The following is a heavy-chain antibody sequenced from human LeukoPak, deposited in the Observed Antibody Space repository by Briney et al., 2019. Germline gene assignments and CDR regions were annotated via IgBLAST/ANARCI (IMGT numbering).Heavy chain of an antibody. V-gene: IGHV3-9*01. J-gene: IGHJ4*02. Sequence: PGGSLRLSCAGSGFIFDDYAMHWVRQAPGKGLEWVSGISRNGGSIGYADSVRGRVTISRNNARDSLYLEMNSLRPEDTAFYYCAKDSGDCRSTSCPPDFWGQGTLVTVSS. CDR1: GFIFDDYA. CDR3: AKDSGDCRSTSCPPDF. CDR2: ISRNGGSI. D-gene: IGHD2-2*01.